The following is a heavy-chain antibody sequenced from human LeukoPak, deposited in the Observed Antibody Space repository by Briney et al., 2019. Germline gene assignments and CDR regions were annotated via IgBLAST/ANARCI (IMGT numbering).Heavy chain of an antibody. CDR2: ISGSGGST. J-gene: IGHJ4*02. CDR1: GFTFSSYA. CDR3: AKSNPYYYDSSGYYSLLDY. V-gene: IGHV3-23*01. Sequence: GGSLRLSCAASGFTFSSYAMSWVRQAPGKGLEWVSAISGSGGSTYYADSVKGRFTISRDNSKNTLYLQTNSLRAEDTAVYYCAKSNPYYYDSSGYYSLLDYWGQGTLVTVSS. D-gene: IGHD3-22*01.